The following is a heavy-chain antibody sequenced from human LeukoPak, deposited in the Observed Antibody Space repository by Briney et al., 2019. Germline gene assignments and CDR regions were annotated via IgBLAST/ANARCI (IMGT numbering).Heavy chain of an antibody. Sequence: PGGSLRLSCAASGFTFSSYAMSWVRQAPGKGLEWVSGISGSGSSTYHADSVKGRFTISRDNSKNTLYLQMNSLRAEGTAVYYCAKFQGDGYTLDYWGQGTLVTVSS. V-gene: IGHV3-23*01. CDR1: GFTFSSYA. J-gene: IGHJ4*02. CDR3: AKFQGDGYTLDY. CDR2: ISGSGSST. D-gene: IGHD5-24*01.